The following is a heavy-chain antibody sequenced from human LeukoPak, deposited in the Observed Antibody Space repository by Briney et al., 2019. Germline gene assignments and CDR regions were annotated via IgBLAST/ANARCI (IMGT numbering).Heavy chain of an antibody. CDR1: GFTFSSYA. CDR3: AFSSGWTFDY. V-gene: IGHV3-30-3*01. Sequence: PGRSLRLSCAASGFTFSSYAVHWVRQAPGKGLEWVAVISYDGSNKYYADSVKGRFTISRDNSKNTLYLQMNSPRAEDTAVYYCAFSSGWTFDYWGQGTLVTVSS. D-gene: IGHD6-19*01. CDR2: ISYDGSNK. J-gene: IGHJ4*02.